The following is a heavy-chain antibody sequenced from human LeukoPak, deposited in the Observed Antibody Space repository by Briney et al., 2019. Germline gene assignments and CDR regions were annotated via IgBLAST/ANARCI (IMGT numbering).Heavy chain of an antibody. CDR3: ARHRDSSGWYDFDY. D-gene: IGHD6-19*01. CDR1: GGSINSSNYY. Sequence: SETLPLTCTVSGGSINSSNYYWGWIRQPPGKGLEWIGSIYYSGSTYYNPSLKSRVSISVDTSKDQFSLKLSSVTAADTAVYYCARHRDSSGWYDFDYWGQGTLVTVSS. V-gene: IGHV4-39*01. J-gene: IGHJ4*02. CDR2: IYYSGST.